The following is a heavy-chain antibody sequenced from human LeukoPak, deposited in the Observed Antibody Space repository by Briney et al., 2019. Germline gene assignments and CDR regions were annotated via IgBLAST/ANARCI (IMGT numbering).Heavy chain of an antibody. D-gene: IGHD6-6*01. Sequence: SETLSLTCTVSGYSISSGYYWGWIRPPPGKGLEWMGEINHSGSTNYNPSLKSRVTISVDTSKNQFSLKLSSVTAADTAVYYCAGRRRAAALGYYMDVWGKGTTVTVSS. CDR3: AGRRRAAALGYYMDV. J-gene: IGHJ6*03. CDR1: GYSISSGYY. CDR2: INHSGST. V-gene: IGHV4-38-2*02.